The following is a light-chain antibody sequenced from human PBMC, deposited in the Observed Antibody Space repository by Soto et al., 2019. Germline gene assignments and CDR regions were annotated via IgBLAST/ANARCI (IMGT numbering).Light chain of an antibody. CDR2: DAS. V-gene: IGKV1-27*01. CDR3: QEYKSASYS. CDR1: QGISNS. J-gene: IGKJ3*01. Sequence: DIPMTQSASSLSASIGDKVTITCRASQGISNSLAWYQKRPGKVPILLIYDASTLQSGVPYRFSGSGTGTDFTLTLGSLQPEDVATYYCQEYKSASYSFGPGTRVDIK.